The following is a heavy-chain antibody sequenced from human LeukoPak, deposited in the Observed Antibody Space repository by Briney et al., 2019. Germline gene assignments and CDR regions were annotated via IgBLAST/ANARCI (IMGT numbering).Heavy chain of an antibody. V-gene: IGHV1-2*02. Sequence: ASVKVSCKASGYTFTSYAMHWVRQAPGQGLEWMGWITPSGGTNYPQKFQGRVAITRDTSITTAYMDLSRLTSDDTAVYYCARDRYGDGFAHFDYWGQGVPVTVSS. D-gene: IGHD5-24*01. J-gene: IGHJ4*02. CDR3: ARDRYGDGFAHFDY. CDR1: GYTFTSYA. CDR2: ITPSGGT.